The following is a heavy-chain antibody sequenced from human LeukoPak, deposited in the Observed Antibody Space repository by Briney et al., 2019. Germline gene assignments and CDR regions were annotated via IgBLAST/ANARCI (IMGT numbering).Heavy chain of an antibody. CDR3: ARLRGYSYGLDY. J-gene: IGHJ4*02. CDR2: ISSSRSFT. V-gene: IGHV3-11*03. Sequence: GGSLRLSCAASGFTVSSNCMTWVRQAPGKGLEWVSYISSSRSFTNYADSVKGRFTISRDTAKNSLYLQMNSLRAEDTAVYYCARLRGYSYGLDYWGQGILVTVSS. D-gene: IGHD5-18*01. CDR1: GFTVSSNC.